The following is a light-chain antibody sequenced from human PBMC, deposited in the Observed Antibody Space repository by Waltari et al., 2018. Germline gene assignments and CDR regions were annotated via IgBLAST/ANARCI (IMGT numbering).Light chain of an antibody. J-gene: IGKJ2*01. CDR3: HHYGSSPFT. CDR2: GAS. V-gene: IGKV3-20*01. CDR1: QTVGLNY. Sequence: EIVLTQSPGTLSLSPGEEVTLSCRASQTVGLNYLAWYQQRPGQAPRLLIYGASSRATGIPDRFSGSGSGTDFTLSISGVEPEDFAVYYCHHYGSSPFTFGQGTKLEI.